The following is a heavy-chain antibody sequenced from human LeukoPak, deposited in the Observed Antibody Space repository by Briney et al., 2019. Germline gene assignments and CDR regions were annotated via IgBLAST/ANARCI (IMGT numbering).Heavy chain of an antibody. CDR2: IYYSGST. Sequence: KPSATLSLTCTVSGGSISSYFWSWVRQPPGKGLEWIGYIYYSGSTNYNPSLKSRVTISVDTSKNQFSLKLASVTTADTAVYYCARDRWLGYWGQGTLVTVSS. V-gene: IGHV4-59*01. CDR3: ARDRWLGY. J-gene: IGHJ4*02. CDR1: GGSISSYF. D-gene: IGHD5-12*01.